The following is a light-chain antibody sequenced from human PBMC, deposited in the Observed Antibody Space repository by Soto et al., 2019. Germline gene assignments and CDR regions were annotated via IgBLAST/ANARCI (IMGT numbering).Light chain of an antibody. CDR3: CSYAGGTTSYVV. V-gene: IGLV2-23*02. CDR1: SSDVGYYNF. J-gene: IGLJ2*01. CDR2: EVS. Sequence: SVLAQPASVSGSPGQSIIISCTGTSSDVGYYNFVSWYQQHPGKAPKLMMYEVSNRPSGVPNRFSGSKSGNTASLTISGLQAEDESDYYCCSYAGGTTSYVVFGRGTKVTVL.